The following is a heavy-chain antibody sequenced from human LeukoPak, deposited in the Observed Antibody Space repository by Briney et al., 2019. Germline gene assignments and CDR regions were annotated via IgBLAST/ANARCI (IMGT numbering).Heavy chain of an antibody. CDR1: GFTFSSYG. CDR3: AKATIRYYDSSVSPFDY. D-gene: IGHD3-22*01. CDR2: ISGSGGST. V-gene: IGHV3-23*01. J-gene: IGHJ4*02. Sequence: GGSLGLSCAASGFTFSSYGMSWVRQAPGKGLEWVSAISGSGGSTYYADSVKGRFTISRDNSKNTLYLQMNSLRAEDTAVYYCAKATIRYYDSSVSPFDYWGQGTLVTVSS.